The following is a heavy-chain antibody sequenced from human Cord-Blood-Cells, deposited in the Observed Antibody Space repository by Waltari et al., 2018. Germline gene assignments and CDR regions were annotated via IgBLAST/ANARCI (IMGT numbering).Heavy chain of an antibody. J-gene: IGHJ3*02. Sequence: EVQLVESGGGLVQPGGSLRLSCAASGFTVSSNYMSWVRQAPGKGLEWVSVLYSGCTTYYADAVKGRFTISRHNSKNTLYLQMNSLRAEDTAVYYCARVAVAGQPGAFDIWGQGTMVTVSS. CDR2: LYSGCTT. D-gene: IGHD6-19*01. CDR3: ARVAVAGQPGAFDI. CDR1: GFTVSSNY. V-gene: IGHV3-53*04.